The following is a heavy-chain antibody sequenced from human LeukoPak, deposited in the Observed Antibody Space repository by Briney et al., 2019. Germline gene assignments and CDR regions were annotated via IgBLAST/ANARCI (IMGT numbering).Heavy chain of an antibody. J-gene: IGHJ4*02. D-gene: IGHD6-19*01. V-gene: IGHV1-18*01. CDR1: GYTFTSYG. CDR3: ARDRGRIAVAGANFDY. CDR2: ISAYNGNT. Sequence: ASVKVSCKASGYTFTSYGISWVRQAPGQGLEWMRWISAYNGNTNYAQKLQGRVTMTTDTSTSTAYMELRSLRSDDTAVYYCARDRGRIAVAGANFDYWGQGTLVTVSS.